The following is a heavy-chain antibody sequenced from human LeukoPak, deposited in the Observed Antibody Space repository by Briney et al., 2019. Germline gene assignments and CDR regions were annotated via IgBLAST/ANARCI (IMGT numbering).Heavy chain of an antibody. J-gene: IGHJ4*02. CDR2: IYSGGST. CDR1: GFAVSSNY. D-gene: IGHD3-10*01. Sequence: GGSLRLSCAASGFAVSSNYMSWVRQAPGKGLEWVSVIYSGGSTYYADSVKGRFTIFGDNSKNTVYLQMNSLRAEDTAVYYCARGAYGSGSFYPDYWGQGTLVTVSS. V-gene: IGHV3-53*01. CDR3: ARGAYGSGSFYPDY.